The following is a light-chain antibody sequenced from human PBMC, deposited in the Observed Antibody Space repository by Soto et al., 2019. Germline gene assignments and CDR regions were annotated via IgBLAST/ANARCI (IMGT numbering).Light chain of an antibody. CDR3: QQYNSYPWT. V-gene: IGKV1-5*03. CDR2: KAS. J-gene: IGKJ1*01. CDR1: QSISSR. Sequence: DIQMTQSPSTLSASVGDRVTITCRASQSISSRLAWYQQKPGKAPKLLIYKASSLESGVPSRFSGCGSGTEFTLTSSSLQPDDFATYYCQQYNSYPWTFGQGTKVEIK.